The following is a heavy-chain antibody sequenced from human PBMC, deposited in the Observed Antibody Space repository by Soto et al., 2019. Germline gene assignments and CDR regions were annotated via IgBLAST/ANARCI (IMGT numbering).Heavy chain of an antibody. CDR1: GGSISSGGYY. V-gene: IGHV4-31*03. D-gene: IGHD4-17*01. J-gene: IGHJ4*02. CDR3: AREKDFGDYAIDY. Sequence: SETLSLTCTVSGGSISSGGYYWSWIRQHPGKGLEWIGYIYYSGSTYYNPSLKSRVTISVDTSKNQFSLKLSSVTAADTAVYYCAREKDFGDYAIDYWCQGALVTVSS. CDR2: IYYSGST.